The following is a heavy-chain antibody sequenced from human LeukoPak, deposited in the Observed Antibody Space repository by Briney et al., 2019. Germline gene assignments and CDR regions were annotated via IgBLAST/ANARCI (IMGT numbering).Heavy chain of an antibody. CDR1: GFTFSSYW. D-gene: IGHD3-10*01. V-gene: IGHV3-7*01. CDR3: ARESEMGITMVRASYYMDV. J-gene: IGHJ6*03. CDR2: IKQDGSEK. Sequence: PGGSLRLSCAASGFTFSSYWMSWVRQAPGKGLEWVANIKQDGSEKYYVDSVKGRFTISRDNAKNSLYLQMNSPRAEDTAVYYCARESEMGITMVRASYYMDVWGKGTTVTVSS.